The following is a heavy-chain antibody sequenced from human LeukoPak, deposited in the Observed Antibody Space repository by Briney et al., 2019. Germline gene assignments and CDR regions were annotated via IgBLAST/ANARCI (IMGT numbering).Heavy chain of an antibody. V-gene: IGHV4-34*01. Sequence: SETLTLTCAVYGGSFSGYYLSWIRQPPGKGLEWIGEINHSGSTNYNPSLKSRVTISVHTSKNQFSLKLRSVTAADTAVYYCARGGGVLLYFVSGYYFDYWGQGTLVTVSS. D-gene: IGHD3-9*01. CDR1: GGSFSGYY. J-gene: IGHJ4*02. CDR3: ARGGGVLLYFVSGYYFDY. CDR2: INHSGST.